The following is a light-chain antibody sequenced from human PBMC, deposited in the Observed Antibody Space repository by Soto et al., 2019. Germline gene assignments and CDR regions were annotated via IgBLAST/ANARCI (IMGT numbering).Light chain of an antibody. V-gene: IGKV3-15*01. CDR3: QQYNNWPWT. CDR2: SAS. CDR1: QSISDT. Sequence: IVITQSPAPLSVSPGGRTTLSFRASQSISDTLAWYQQKPGQAPRLLIYSASARATGFPARFSGSGSGTDFTLTISSLQSEDFAVYYCQQYNNWPWTFGQGTKVDIK. J-gene: IGKJ1*01.